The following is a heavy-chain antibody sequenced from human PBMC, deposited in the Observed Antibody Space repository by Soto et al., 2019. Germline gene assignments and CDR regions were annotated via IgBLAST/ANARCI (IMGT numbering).Heavy chain of an antibody. V-gene: IGHV1-69*13. CDR3: AKDQQQLPPGFYYYYGMDV. CDR1: GGTFSSYA. Sequence: SVKVSCKASGGTFSSYAISWVRQAPGQGLEWMGGIIPIFGTANYAQKFQGRVTITADESKNTLYLQMNSLRAEDTAVYYCAKDQQQLPPGFYYYYGMDVWGQGTTVTVSS. D-gene: IGHD6-13*01. J-gene: IGHJ6*02. CDR2: IIPIFGTA.